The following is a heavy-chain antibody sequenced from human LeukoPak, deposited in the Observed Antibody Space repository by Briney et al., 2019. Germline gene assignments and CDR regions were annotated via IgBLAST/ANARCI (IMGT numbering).Heavy chain of an antibody. Sequence: VASVKVSCKASGYTFTSYYMNWVRQAPGQGLEWMGMINPSGGSTSYAQKFQGRVTMTRDTSTSTVYMELSSLRSEDTAVYYCARGSINYNSGGYYDNPPLDYWGQGTLITVSS. CDR1: GYTFTSYY. CDR2: INPSGGST. V-gene: IGHV1-46*01. D-gene: IGHD3-22*01. J-gene: IGHJ4*02. CDR3: ARGSINYNSGGYYDNPPLDY.